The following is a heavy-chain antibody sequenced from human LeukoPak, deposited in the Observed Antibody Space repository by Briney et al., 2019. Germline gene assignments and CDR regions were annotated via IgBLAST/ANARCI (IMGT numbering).Heavy chain of an antibody. CDR2: MSYSGRT. Sequence: NPSETLSLTCTVSGGSISISNYYWGWIRQPPGKGLEWIGSMSYSGRTYYNPSLKTRVTVSLDTSKNQFSLNLISVTAADTAVYYCARSPQGTATTANWFDPWGQGTLVTVSS. D-gene: IGHD4-17*01. V-gene: IGHV4-39*07. CDR1: GGSISISNYY. CDR3: ARSPQGTATTANWFDP. J-gene: IGHJ5*02.